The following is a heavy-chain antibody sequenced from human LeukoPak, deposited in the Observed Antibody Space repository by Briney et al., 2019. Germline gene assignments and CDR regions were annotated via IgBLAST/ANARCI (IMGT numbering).Heavy chain of an antibody. Sequence: ASVKVSCKASGYTFTSYDINWVRQATGQGLEWMGWMNPNSGNTGYAQNFQGRVIITRNTSLSTAHMELSSLTSEDTAVYYCARPKSGSGWYNYGMDVWGQGTTVTVSS. J-gene: IGHJ6*02. CDR1: GYTFTSYD. CDR2: MNPNSGNT. CDR3: ARPKSGSGWYNYGMDV. D-gene: IGHD6-19*01. V-gene: IGHV1-8*03.